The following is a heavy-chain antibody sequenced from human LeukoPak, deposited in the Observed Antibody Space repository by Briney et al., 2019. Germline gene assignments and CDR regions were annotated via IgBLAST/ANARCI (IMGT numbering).Heavy chain of an antibody. Sequence: GGSQRLSCAASGFTFSSYSMNWVRQAPGKGLEWVSSISSSSSYIYYADSVKGRFTISRDNAKNSLYLQMNSLRAEDTAVYYCAREVCSSTSCYYYNAFDIWGQGTMVTVSS. CDR1: GFTFSSYS. D-gene: IGHD2-2*01. V-gene: IGHV3-21*01. CDR3: AREVCSSTSCYYYNAFDI. J-gene: IGHJ3*02. CDR2: ISSSSSYI.